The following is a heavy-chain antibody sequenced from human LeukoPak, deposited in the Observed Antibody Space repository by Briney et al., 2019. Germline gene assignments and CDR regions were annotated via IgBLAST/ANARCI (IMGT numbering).Heavy chain of an antibody. J-gene: IGHJ4*02. D-gene: IGHD1-26*01. Sequence: GGSLRLSCAASGFTFSNYWMHWVRQAPGKGLVWVSRINSDGINASYADSVKGRFTISRDNAKNSLYLQMNSLRAEDTAVYYCARPSQASGSFFESWGQGTLVTVSS. V-gene: IGHV3-74*01. CDR3: ARPSQASGSFFES. CDR1: GFTFSNYW. CDR2: INSDGINA.